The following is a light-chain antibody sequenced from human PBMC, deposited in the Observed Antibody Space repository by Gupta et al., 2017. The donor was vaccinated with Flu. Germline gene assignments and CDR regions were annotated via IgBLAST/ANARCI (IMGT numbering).Light chain of an antibody. CDR2: SNN. CDR1: SSNIGSHT. V-gene: IGLV1-44*01. CDR3: ASWDDSLNGWV. J-gene: IGLJ3*02. Sequence: QSVLTQPPSASGTPGQRITISCSGSSSNIGSHTVNWSQQLPGTAPKVLIYSNNQRPSGVPDRFSGSKSGTSASLAISGLQSDDEADYYCASWDDSLNGWVFGGGTKLTVL.